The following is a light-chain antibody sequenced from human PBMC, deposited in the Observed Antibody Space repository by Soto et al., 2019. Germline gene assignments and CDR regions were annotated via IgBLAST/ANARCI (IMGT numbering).Light chain of an antibody. Sequence: EIVLTQSPGTLSLSPGERATLSCRASQSISNNYLAWYQQRPGQAPRLLIYGASSRATGIPVRFSGSGSGKTFTLTNSRLEPEDFAVYYCQRYGRSPPITFGQGTRLEIK. CDR2: GAS. CDR1: QSISNNY. J-gene: IGKJ5*01. V-gene: IGKV3-20*01. CDR3: QRYGRSPPIT.